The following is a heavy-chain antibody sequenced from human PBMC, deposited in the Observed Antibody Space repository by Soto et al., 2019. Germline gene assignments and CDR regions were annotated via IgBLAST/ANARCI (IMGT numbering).Heavy chain of an antibody. Sequence: EVQLLESGGGLVQPGGSLRLSCAASGLTFSTYAMSWVRQAPGKGLEWVSTISGSGGSIYYADSVKGRLTISRDNSKNTLYLQRNSLRAEDTALYYCTSRDDWGQGTLVTVS. V-gene: IGHV3-23*01. J-gene: IGHJ4*02. CDR2: ISGSGGSI. CDR1: GLTFSTYA. CDR3: TSRDD.